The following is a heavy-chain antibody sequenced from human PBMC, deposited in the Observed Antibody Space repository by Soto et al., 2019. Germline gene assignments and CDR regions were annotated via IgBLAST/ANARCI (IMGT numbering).Heavy chain of an antibody. Sequence: SETLSLTSTVSGGSIRGGGDYWNWIRQHPGKGLEWIGYIYYTGSTYYNPSLKSRVTILVDTSKNQFSLKLSSVTAADTAVYYCSRQSYDSRMVTWFDPWGQGTLVTVSS. D-gene: IGHD3-10*01. CDR3: SRQSYDSRMVTWFDP. CDR1: GGSIRGGGDY. J-gene: IGHJ5*02. V-gene: IGHV4-31*03. CDR2: IYYTGST.